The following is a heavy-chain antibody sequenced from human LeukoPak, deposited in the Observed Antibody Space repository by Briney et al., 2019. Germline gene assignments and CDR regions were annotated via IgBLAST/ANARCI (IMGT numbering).Heavy chain of an antibody. Sequence: GGSLRLSWAASGFTFSSYAMSWVRQAPVKGLEWVSAISGSGGSTYYADSVKGRFTISRDNSKNTLYLQMNSLRAEDTAVYYCAKLGGNSGFYWGQGTLVTVSS. V-gene: IGHV3-23*01. CDR2: ISGSGGST. J-gene: IGHJ4*02. D-gene: IGHD4-23*01. CDR3: AKLGGNSGFY. CDR1: GFTFSSYA.